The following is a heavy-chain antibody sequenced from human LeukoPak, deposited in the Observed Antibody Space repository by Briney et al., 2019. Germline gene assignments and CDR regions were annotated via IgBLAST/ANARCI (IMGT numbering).Heavy chain of an antibody. Sequence: GGSLRLSCAASGFTFSDYYMSWIRQAPGKGLEWVSYISSSGSTIYYADSVKGRFTISRDNSKNTLYLQMNSLRAEDTAVYYCAKVLRFLEWSPMDVWGQGTTVTVSS. CDR2: ISSSGSTI. V-gene: IGHV3-11*01. D-gene: IGHD3-3*01. CDR3: AKVLRFLEWSPMDV. J-gene: IGHJ6*02. CDR1: GFTFSDYY.